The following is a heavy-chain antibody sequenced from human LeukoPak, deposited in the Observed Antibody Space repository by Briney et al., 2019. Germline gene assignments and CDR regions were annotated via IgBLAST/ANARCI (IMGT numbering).Heavy chain of an antibody. CDR2: INSDGSST. V-gene: IGHV3-74*01. CDR1: GFTFNSYW. CDR3: ARDSGYYDFWSGYYEPIFDY. D-gene: IGHD3-3*01. Sequence: GGSLRLSCAASGFTFNSYWMHWVRQAQGKGLVWDSRINSDGSSTSYEDSVKGRFTISRDNAKNTLYLQMNGLRAEDTAVYYCARDSGYYDFWSGYYEPIFDYWGQGTLVTVSS. J-gene: IGHJ4*02.